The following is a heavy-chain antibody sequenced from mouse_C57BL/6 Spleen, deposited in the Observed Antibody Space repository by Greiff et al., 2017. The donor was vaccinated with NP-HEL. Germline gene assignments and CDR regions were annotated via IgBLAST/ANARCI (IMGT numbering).Heavy chain of an antibody. Sequence: EVKVEESGGGLVQPGGSMKLSCAASGFTFSDAWMDWVRQSPEKGLEWVAEIRNKANNHATYYAVSVKGRFTISRDDSKSSVYLQMNSLRAEDTGIYYCTRGALYYGSSFYFDYWGQGTTLTVSS. D-gene: IGHD1-1*01. CDR2: IRNKANNHAT. CDR1: GFTFSDAW. CDR3: TRGALYYGSSFYFDY. V-gene: IGHV6-6*01. J-gene: IGHJ2*01.